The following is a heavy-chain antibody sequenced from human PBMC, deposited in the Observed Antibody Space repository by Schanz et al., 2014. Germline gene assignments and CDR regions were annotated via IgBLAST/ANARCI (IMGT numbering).Heavy chain of an antibody. CDR3: ARQFYDILTGYWFPYYFDY. J-gene: IGHJ4*02. V-gene: IGHV4-39*01. CDR2: IYYSGST. CDR1: GGSISSSNYY. D-gene: IGHD3-9*01. Sequence: QLKLQESGPGLVKPSETLSLTCTVSGGSISSSNYYWGWIRQPPGKGLEWIESIYYSGSTYYNPSLKSRVTPSGDSSKNHFSLKRSSVTAADTAVYYCARQFYDILTGYWFPYYFDYWGQGTLVTVSS.